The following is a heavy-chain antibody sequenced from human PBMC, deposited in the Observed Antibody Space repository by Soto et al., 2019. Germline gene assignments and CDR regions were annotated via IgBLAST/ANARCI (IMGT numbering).Heavy chain of an antibody. J-gene: IGHJ6*02. V-gene: IGHV1-3*01. D-gene: IGHD3-22*01. Sequence: ASVKVSCKASGYTFTSHAMHWVRQAPGQRLEWMGWINAGNGNTKYSQKFQGRVTITRDTSASTAYMELSSLRSEDTAVYYCARDLSSGYFYYYGMDVWGQGTTVTVSS. CDR3: ARDLSSGYFYYYGMDV. CDR1: GYTFTSHA. CDR2: INAGNGNT.